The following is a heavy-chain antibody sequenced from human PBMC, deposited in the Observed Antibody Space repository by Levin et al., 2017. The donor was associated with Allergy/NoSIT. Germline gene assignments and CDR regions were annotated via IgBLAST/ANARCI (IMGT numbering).Heavy chain of an antibody. V-gene: IGHV3-21*01. CDR3: AGDGGWSTKYYCYGMDV. D-gene: IGHD1-1*01. CDR2: ISSSSSYI. Sequence: GGSLRLSCAASGFTFSSYSMNWVRQAPGKGLEWVPSISSSSSYIYYADSVKGRFTISRDNAKNSRYLQMNSLRPEDTAVYYCAGDGGWSTKYYCYGMDVWGQGTTVTVSS. J-gene: IGHJ6*02. CDR1: GFTFSSYS.